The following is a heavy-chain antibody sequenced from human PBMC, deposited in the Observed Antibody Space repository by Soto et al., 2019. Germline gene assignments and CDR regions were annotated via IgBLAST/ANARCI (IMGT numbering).Heavy chain of an antibody. CDR2: INHSGST. Sequence: SETLSLTCAVYGGSFSGYYWSWIRQPPGKGLEWIGEINHSGSTNYNPSLKSRVTISVDTSKNQFSLKLSSVTAADTAVYYCARVDHPQSYGMDVWGQGTTVTVSS. CDR1: GGSFSGYY. CDR3: ARVDHPQSYGMDV. J-gene: IGHJ6*02. V-gene: IGHV4-34*01. D-gene: IGHD3-9*01.